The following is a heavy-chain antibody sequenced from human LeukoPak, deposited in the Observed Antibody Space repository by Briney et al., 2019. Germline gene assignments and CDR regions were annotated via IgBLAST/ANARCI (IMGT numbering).Heavy chain of an antibody. CDR1: GFTFSNAW. CDR3: ARGVAVAGTIYFDY. V-gene: IGHV3-53*01. D-gene: IGHD6-19*01. CDR2: IHSGGST. J-gene: IGHJ4*02. Sequence: PGGSLRLSCAASGFTFSNAWMSWVRQAPGKGLEWVSVIHSGGSTYYADSVKGRFTISRDNSKNTLYIQMNSLRAEDTAVYYCARGVAVAGTIYFDYWGQGTLLTVSS.